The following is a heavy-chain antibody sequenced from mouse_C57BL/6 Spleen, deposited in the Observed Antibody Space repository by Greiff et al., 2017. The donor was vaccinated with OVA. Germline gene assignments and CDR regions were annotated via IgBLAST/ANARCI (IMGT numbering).Heavy chain of an antibody. V-gene: IGHV5-9-1*02. CDR2: ISSGGDYI. Sequence: EVQVVESGEGLVKPGGSLKLSCAASGFTFSSYAMSWVRQTPEKRLEWVAYISSGGDYIYYADTVKGRFTISRDNARNTLYLQMSSLKSEDTAMYYCTRGRTTVVFDYWGQGTTLTVSP. CDR1: GFTFSSYA. D-gene: IGHD1-1*01. CDR3: TRGRTTVVFDY. J-gene: IGHJ2*01.